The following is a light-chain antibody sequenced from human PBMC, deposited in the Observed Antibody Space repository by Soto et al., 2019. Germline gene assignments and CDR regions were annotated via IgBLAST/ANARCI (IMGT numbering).Light chain of an antibody. Sequence: DIQMTQSPSSLSASIGDRVTITCRASQTIRNYLNWYQQKPGQAPKLLIFGASSLQSGVPSRFSVSESGTDFNLTISSLQPEDFPTYYCRQTYSAPRTFGQGTMLEVK. CDR2: GAS. CDR1: QTIRNY. J-gene: IGKJ2*01. CDR3: RQTYSAPRT. V-gene: IGKV1-39*01.